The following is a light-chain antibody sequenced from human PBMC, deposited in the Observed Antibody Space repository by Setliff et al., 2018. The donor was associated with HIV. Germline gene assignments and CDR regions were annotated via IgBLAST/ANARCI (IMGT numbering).Light chain of an antibody. CDR2: DVS. CDR1: Y. J-gene: IGLJ2*01. Sequence: QSALTQPASVSGSPGQSITISCTNYVSWYQQHPGKAPKLMIYDVSNRPSGVSNRFSGSKSGNTASLTISGLQAEDEADYYCSSYTSSTTLVVFGGGTKVTVL. V-gene: IGLV2-14*03. CDR3: SSYTSSTTLVV.